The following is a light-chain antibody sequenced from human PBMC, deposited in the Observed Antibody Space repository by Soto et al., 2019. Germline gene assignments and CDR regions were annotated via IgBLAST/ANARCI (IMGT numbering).Light chain of an antibody. CDR3: QQYSDSPPT. J-gene: IGKJ1*01. Sequence: DIVLTQSPGTLSLSPGESSTLSCRASQPVSSNFLAWYQQKPGQAPRLLIYGVSSRASGIPDRFFGSGSGTDFTLTIDRLEPEDFAMYYCQQYSDSPPTFGQGTKVDIK. CDR1: QPVSSNF. CDR2: GVS. V-gene: IGKV3-20*01.